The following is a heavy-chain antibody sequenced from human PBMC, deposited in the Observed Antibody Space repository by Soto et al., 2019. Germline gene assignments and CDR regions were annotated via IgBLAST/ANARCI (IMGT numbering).Heavy chain of an antibody. D-gene: IGHD3-10*01. V-gene: IGHV3-48*01. CDR2: ISSSSSTI. Sequence: GGSLRLSCAASGFTFSVYSMNWVRQAPGKGLEWLSYISSSSSTIYYADSAKGRFTISRDNAKNSLYPQMNSLRAEDTAVYYCARASGSGSSYNVVDYWGQGTLVTVSS. J-gene: IGHJ4*02. CDR3: ARASGSGSSYNVVDY. CDR1: GFTFSVYS.